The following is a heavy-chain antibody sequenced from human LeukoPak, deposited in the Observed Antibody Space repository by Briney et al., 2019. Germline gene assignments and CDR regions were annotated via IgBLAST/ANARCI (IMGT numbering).Heavy chain of an antibody. CDR1: GYTFTSYG. CDR3: ARDLITIFGVRAFDI. V-gene: IGHV1-18*01. D-gene: IGHD3-3*01. Sequence: ASMKVSCKASGYTFTSYGINWVRQAPGRGLEWMGWISGYSGNTNYAQKLQGRVTMTTDTSTSTAYMELRSLRSDDTAVYYCARDLITIFGVRAFDIWGQGTMVTVSS. CDR2: ISGYSGNT. J-gene: IGHJ3*02.